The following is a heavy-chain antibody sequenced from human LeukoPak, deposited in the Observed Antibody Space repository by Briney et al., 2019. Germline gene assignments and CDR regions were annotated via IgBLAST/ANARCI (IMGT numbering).Heavy chain of an antibody. Sequence: GGSLRLSCAASGFTFSSYRMNWVRQAPGKGLEWVANIKQDGSEKYYVDSVKGRFTISRDNAKNSMFLQMNSLRAEDTAVYYCARDTRTFDYWGQGTLVTVSS. J-gene: IGHJ4*02. CDR2: IKQDGSEK. V-gene: IGHV3-7*01. D-gene: IGHD1-26*01. CDR1: GFTFSSYR. CDR3: ARDTRTFDY.